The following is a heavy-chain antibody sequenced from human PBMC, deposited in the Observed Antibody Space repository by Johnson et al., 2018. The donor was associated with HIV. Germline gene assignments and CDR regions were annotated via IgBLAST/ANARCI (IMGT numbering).Heavy chain of an antibody. CDR3: ERVGSSGYLRLDAFDI. D-gene: IGHD3-22*01. Sequence: VQLVESGGGLVQPGRSLRLSCAASGFIFSTYGIHWVRQAPGKGLVWVGRIKSKTDGGTTDYAAPVKGRFTISRDNSKNTLYLQMNSLRAEDTAVYYCERVGSSGYLRLDAFDIWGQGTMVTVSS. CDR1: GFIFSTYG. CDR2: IKSKTDGGTT. V-gene: IGHV3-15*01. J-gene: IGHJ3*02.